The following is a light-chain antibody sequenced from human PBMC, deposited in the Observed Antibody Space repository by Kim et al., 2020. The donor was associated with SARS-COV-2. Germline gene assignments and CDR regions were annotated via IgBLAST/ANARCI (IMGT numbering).Light chain of an antibody. V-gene: IGKV1-27*01. CDR1: QGITKY. J-gene: IGKJ3*01. Sequence: ASVGDRVTVTCRASQGITKYLAWYQQKPGKAPKLLIYDTSTLQSGVPSRFSGSGSGTHFTFTISSLQPEDVATYYCQKYNSAPLTFGPGTKVEIK. CDR2: DTS. CDR3: QKYNSAPLT.